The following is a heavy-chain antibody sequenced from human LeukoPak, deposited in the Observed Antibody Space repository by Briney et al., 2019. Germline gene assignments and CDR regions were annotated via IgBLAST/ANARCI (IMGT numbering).Heavy chain of an antibody. V-gene: IGHV3-23*01. CDR1: GFTFSSYA. Sequence: PGGSLRLSCAASGFTFSSYAMSWVRQAPGKGLEWVSAISGSGGSTYYADSVKGRFTISRDNSKNTPYLQMNSLRAEDTAVYYCAKWAHVTLLWGNWFDPWGQGTLVTVSS. CDR3: AKWAHVTLLWGNWFDP. CDR2: ISGSGGST. J-gene: IGHJ5*02. D-gene: IGHD3-10*01.